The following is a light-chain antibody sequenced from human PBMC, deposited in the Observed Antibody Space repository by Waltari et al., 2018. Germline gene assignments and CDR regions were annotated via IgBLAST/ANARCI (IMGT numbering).Light chain of an antibody. J-gene: IGKJ4*01. CDR1: QSVFKY. CDR2: DTS. CDR3: QQGSILPLT. V-gene: IGKV3-11*01. Sequence: EIVLTQSPATLSLSAGERVTLSCRASQSVFKYLAWYKLKPGQAPRLLIYDTSKRATGIPARFSGSGSGTDFTLTISNLETEDFALYYCQQGSILPLTFGGGTKVEIK.